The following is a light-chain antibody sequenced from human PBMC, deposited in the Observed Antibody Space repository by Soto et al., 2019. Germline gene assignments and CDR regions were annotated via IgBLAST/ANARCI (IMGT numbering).Light chain of an antibody. Sequence: IVLTQSPATLSLSPGERATLSCMASQSVSSSSLAWYQQKPGQPPRLLIYGASSRATGIPARFSGSGSGTDFTLTISRLEPEDFAVYYCQQYGNSPPYTFGPGTKVDIK. CDR3: QQYGNSPPYT. CDR1: QSVSSSS. V-gene: IGKV3-20*01. J-gene: IGKJ3*01. CDR2: GAS.